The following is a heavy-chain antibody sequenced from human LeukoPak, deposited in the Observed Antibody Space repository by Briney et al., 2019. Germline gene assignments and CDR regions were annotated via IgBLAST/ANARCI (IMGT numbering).Heavy chain of an antibody. CDR3: ARGLYGSGRRSLMAL. CDR1: GFPFHNYW. CDR2: IDQDEKEK. Sequence: PGGSLRLSCVASGFPFHNYWMTWVRQAPGKGLEWVANIDQDEKEKYYVDSVKGRLTISRGNAEKSLYLEMNSLGVEDTARYYCARGLYGSGRRSLMALWGPGTLVTVSS. J-gene: IGHJ4*02. V-gene: IGHV3-7*01. D-gene: IGHD3-10*01.